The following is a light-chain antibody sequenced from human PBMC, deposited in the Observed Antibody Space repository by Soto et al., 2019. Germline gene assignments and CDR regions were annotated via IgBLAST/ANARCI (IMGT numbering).Light chain of an antibody. CDR3: QQSYGTPIT. CDR2: VAS. V-gene: IGKV1-39*01. Sequence: LQNIQSQSCLCASVGDRVTITCRASQSISRYLNWYQQKPGKAPNLLIYVASSLQSEVPSRFSGSGSGTDFTLTITSLQPEEFATYYCQQSYGTPITFGQGTRLEI. CDR1: QSISRY. J-gene: IGKJ5*01.